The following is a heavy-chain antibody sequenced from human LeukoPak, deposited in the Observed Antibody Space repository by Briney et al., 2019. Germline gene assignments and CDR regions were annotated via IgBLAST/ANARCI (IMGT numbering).Heavy chain of an antibody. CDR3: ARGRGSYSLDY. CDR1: GGSLSGYY. V-gene: IGHV4-34*01. Sequence: PSETLSLTCAVCGGSLSGYYWSWIRQPPGKGLEWIGEINHSGSTNYNPSLKSRVTISVDTSKNQFSLKLSSVTAADTAVYYCARGRGSYSLDYWGQGTLVTVSS. J-gene: IGHJ4*02. CDR2: INHSGST. D-gene: IGHD1-26*01.